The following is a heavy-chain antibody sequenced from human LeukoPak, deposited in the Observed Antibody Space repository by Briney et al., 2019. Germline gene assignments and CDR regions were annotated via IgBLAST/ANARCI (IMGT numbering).Heavy chain of an antibody. CDR3: ARARSSGWYEGFDY. V-gene: IGHV1-69*05. D-gene: IGHD6-19*01. CDR2: IIPIFGTA. Sequence: SVKVSCKASGGTFSSYAISWVRQAPGQGLQWMGRIIPIFGTANYAQKFQGRVTITTDESTSTAYMELSSLRSEDTAVYYCARARSSGWYEGFDYWGQGTLVTVSS. CDR1: GGTFSSYA. J-gene: IGHJ4*02.